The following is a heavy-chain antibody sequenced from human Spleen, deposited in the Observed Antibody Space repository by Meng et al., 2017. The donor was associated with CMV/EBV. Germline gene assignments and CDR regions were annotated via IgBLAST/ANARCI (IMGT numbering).Heavy chain of an antibody. V-gene: IGHV4-4*07. CDR2: IQVIGHT. J-gene: IGHJ4*02. CDR3: AGSRPGGGACDY. Sequence: QELAPGLVQPPDTLSLTCIVSGASIKNYNWNWVRQPAGQGLEWIGLIQVIGHTVYNPSLKSRVTVSLDASKSQFSLTLNSVTAADTATYYCAGSRPGGGACDYWGQGILVTVSS. D-gene: IGHD3-16*01. CDR1: GASIKNYN.